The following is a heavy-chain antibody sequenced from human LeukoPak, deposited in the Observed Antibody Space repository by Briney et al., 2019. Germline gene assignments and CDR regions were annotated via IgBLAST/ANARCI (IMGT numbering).Heavy chain of an antibody. D-gene: IGHD3-3*01. V-gene: IGHV3-11*01. CDR2: ISNDSVDK. CDR3: ARRDWVSGAVRPFDI. J-gene: IGHJ3*02. CDR1: GFRFSDYY. Sequence: GGSLRLSCVGSGFRFSDYYMSWIRQAPGKGLEWVSYISNDSVDKYYVDSVRGRFTISRDNAKKSMYLQMSGLRVEDTAVYYCARRDWVSGAVRPFDIWGQGTMVTVSS.